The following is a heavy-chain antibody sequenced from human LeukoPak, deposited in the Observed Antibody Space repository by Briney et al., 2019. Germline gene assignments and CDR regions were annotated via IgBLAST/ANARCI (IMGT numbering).Heavy chain of an antibody. CDR3: ARDDVDTAMADFDY. V-gene: IGHV3-30-3*01. D-gene: IGHD5-18*01. J-gene: IGHJ4*02. Sequence: GRSLRLSCAASGFTFSSYAMHWVRQAPGKGLEWVAVISYDGSNKYYADSVKGRFTISRDNSKNTLYLQMNSLRAEDTAVYYCARDDVDTAMADFDYWGQGTLVTVSS. CDR2: ISYDGSNK. CDR1: GFTFSSYA.